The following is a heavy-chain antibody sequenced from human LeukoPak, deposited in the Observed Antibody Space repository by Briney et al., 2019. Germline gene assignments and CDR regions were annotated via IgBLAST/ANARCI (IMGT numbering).Heavy chain of an antibody. J-gene: IGHJ6*02. Sequence: PGGSLRLSCAASGFTFSSYGMHWVRQAPGKGLEWVAVIWYDGSNKYYADSVKGRFTISRDNSKNTLYLQMNSLRAEDTAVYYCAGSPIGYGMDVWGQGTTVTVSS. CDR3: AGSPIGYGMDV. CDR1: GFTFSSYG. CDR2: IWYDGSNK. V-gene: IGHV3-33*01.